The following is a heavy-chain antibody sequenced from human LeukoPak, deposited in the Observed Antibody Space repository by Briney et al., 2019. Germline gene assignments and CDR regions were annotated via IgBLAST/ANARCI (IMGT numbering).Heavy chain of an antibody. V-gene: IGHV4-59*08. D-gene: IGHD3-3*01. CDR3: ARLAFWSGYCDY. CDR1: GGSISSYY. Sequence: SSETLSLTCTVSGGSISSYYWSWIRQPPGKGLEWIGYIYYSGSTNYNPSLKSRVTISVDTSKNQFSLKLSSVTAADTAVYYCARLAFWSGYCDYWGQGTLVTVSS. J-gene: IGHJ4*02. CDR2: IYYSGST.